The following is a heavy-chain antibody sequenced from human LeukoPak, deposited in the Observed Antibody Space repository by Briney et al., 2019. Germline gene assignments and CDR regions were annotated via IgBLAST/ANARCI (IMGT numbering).Heavy chain of an antibody. J-gene: IGHJ4*02. Sequence: PSETLSLTCSVSGGSISGRRYYWGWIRQPPGRGLEWIGSIHYDGATYYNPSLKSQVTMSVDTSKNQVSLKLRSGTAADTAVYYCAGAARRKRNFDYWGQGTLVTVSS. CDR1: GGSISGRRYY. CDR3: AGAARRKRNFDY. V-gene: IGHV4-39*01. D-gene: IGHD6-6*01. CDR2: IHYDGAT.